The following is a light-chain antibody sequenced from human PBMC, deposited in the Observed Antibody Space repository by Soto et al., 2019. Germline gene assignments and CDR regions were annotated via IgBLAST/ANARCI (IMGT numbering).Light chain of an antibody. CDR1: QSVSSY. CDR3: QQRSNWPT. V-gene: IGKV3-11*01. Sequence: EIVLTQSPATLSLSPGERATLSCRASQSVSSYLAWYQQKPGQAPRLLIYDASNRATGIPARFSGGGSGTDFTLTISSLEPEDLAVYYCQQRSNWPTFGQGTKLEIK. J-gene: IGKJ2*01. CDR2: DAS.